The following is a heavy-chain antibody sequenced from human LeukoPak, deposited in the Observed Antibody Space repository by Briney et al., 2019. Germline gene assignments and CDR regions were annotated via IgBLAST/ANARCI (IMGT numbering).Heavy chain of an antibody. CDR1: GVSISDYH. J-gene: IGHJ4*02. Sequence: NSSETLSLTCTVSGVSISDYHWSWIRQPPGKGLEWIGYIYYSGSTNYNPSLKSRVTISVDTSKNQFSVKLSSVTAADTAVYYCAREMGDYCSNGVCFRATYFDYWGQGTLVTVSS. CDR2: IYYSGST. D-gene: IGHD2-8*01. CDR3: AREMGDYCSNGVCFRATYFDY. V-gene: IGHV4-59*01.